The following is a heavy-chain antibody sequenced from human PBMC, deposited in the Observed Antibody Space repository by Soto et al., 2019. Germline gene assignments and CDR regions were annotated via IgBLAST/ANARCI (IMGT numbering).Heavy chain of an antibody. Sequence: QVQLQQWGAGLLKPSETLSLTCAVSGGSFSGYYWTWIRQPPGKGLEWIGEINHSGSTNYNPSLKSRVTISIDTSKNQFSLNVSSVTAADTAVYYCARGPRKLIYWGQGTLVTVSS. D-gene: IGHD1-1*01. CDR2: INHSGST. V-gene: IGHV4-34*01. CDR3: ARGPRKLIY. CDR1: GGSFSGYY. J-gene: IGHJ4*02.